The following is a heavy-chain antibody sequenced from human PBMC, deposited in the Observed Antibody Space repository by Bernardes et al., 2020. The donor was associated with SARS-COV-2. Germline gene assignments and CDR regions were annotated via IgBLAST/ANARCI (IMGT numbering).Heavy chain of an antibody. V-gene: IGHV3-30*01. CDR2: ISYDGSNK. CDR3: ARVPWELKKY. CDR1: GFTFSSYA. D-gene: IGHD1-26*01. Sequence: GGSLRLSCAASGFTFSSYAMHWVRQAPGKGLEWVAVISYDGSNKYYADSVKGRFTISRDNSKNTLYLQMNSLRAEDTAVYYCARVPWELKKYWGQGTLVTVSS. J-gene: IGHJ4*02.